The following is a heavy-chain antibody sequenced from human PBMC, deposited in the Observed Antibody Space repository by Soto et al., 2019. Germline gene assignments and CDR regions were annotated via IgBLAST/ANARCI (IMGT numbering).Heavy chain of an antibody. D-gene: IGHD5-12*01. CDR2: ISYDGSNK. V-gene: IGHV3-30-3*01. Sequence: VAVISYDGSNKYYADSVKGRFTISRDNSKNTLYLQMNSLRAEDTAVYYCARPRGYSGYDAFDYWGQGTLVTVSS. J-gene: IGHJ4*02. CDR3: ARPRGYSGYDAFDY.